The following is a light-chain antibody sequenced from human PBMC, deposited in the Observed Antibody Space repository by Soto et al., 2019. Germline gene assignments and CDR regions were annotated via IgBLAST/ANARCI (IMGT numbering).Light chain of an antibody. CDR1: QDITNA. CDR3: QQYDNVPPT. CDR2: AAS. V-gene: IGKV1-33*01. Sequence: DIQMTQSXXXXSASVGDRVTITCQASQDITNALNWYQQKPGKAPKVLIYAASNLETGVPSRFSGSGSGTDFTFTISSLQPEEMATYFGQQYDNVPPTFGGGPKVESK. J-gene: IGKJ4*01.